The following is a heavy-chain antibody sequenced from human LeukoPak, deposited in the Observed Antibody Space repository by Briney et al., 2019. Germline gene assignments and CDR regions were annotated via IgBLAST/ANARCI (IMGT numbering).Heavy chain of an antibody. D-gene: IGHD2-21*01. CDR1: GFTFSSYA. Sequence: PGGSLRLSCAASGFTFSSYAMHWVRQSPGKGLEWVAVISYGGDDGSNIYYTDSVEGRFTISRDNSKGTLFLEMNSLRPDDTAVYYCAREGVNSPVDSFDVWGQGTMVTVSS. V-gene: IGHV3-30-3*01. J-gene: IGHJ3*01. CDR3: AREGVNSPVDSFDV. CDR2: ISYGGDDGSNI.